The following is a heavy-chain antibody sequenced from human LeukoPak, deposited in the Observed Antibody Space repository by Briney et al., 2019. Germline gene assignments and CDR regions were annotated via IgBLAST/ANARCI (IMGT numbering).Heavy chain of an antibody. D-gene: IGHD3-10*01. Sequence: PGGSLRLSCAASGFTSSSYWMSWVRQAPGKGLEWVTNIKQDGGEKYYVGSVKGRFTVSRDNAKNSLYLQMNSLRAEDTAVYYCAREWNYYGSGIMDVWGKGTTVTVSS. J-gene: IGHJ6*04. CDR2: IKQDGGEK. CDR1: GFTSSSYW. V-gene: IGHV3-7*01. CDR3: AREWNYYGSGIMDV.